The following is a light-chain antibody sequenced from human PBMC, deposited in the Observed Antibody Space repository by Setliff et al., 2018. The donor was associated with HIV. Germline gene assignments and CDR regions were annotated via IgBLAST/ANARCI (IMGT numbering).Light chain of an antibody. CDR3: SSYTSSNTPYV. CDR1: NSNIGAGYD. Sequence: QSVLTQPPSVSGAPGQRVTISCTGSNSNIGAGYDVHWYQHLPGTAPKLLIYDNINRPSGVPDRFSGSKSGTSASLATTGLQVEDEAHYYCSSYTSSNTPYVFGTGTKVTVL. V-gene: IGLV1-40*01. J-gene: IGLJ1*01. CDR2: DNI.